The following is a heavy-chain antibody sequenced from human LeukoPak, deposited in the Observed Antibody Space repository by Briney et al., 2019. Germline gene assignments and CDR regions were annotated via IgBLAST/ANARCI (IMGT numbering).Heavy chain of an antibody. J-gene: IGHJ6*02. V-gene: IGHV1-2*06. Sequence: ASVKVSCKASGYTFTSYGISWVRQAPGQGLEWMGRINPNSGGTNCAQKFQGRVTMTRDTSISTAYMELSRLRSDDTAVYYCAREKVRQSGMDVWGQGTTVTVSS. D-gene: IGHD2-2*01. CDR2: INPNSGGT. CDR1: GYTFTSYG. CDR3: AREKVRQSGMDV.